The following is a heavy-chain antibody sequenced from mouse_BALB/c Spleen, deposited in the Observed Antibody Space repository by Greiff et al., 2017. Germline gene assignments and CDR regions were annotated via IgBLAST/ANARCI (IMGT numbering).Heavy chain of an antibody. V-gene: IGHV14-1*02. CDR3: ARNRYDDYAMDY. J-gene: IGHJ4*01. D-gene: IGHD2-14*01. CDR1: GFNIKDYY. CDR2: IDPENGNT. Sequence: EVKLQESGAELVRPGALVKLSCKASGFNIKDYYMHWVKQRPEQGLEWIGWIDPENGNTIYDPKFQGKASITADTSSNTAYLQLSSLTSEDTAVYYCARNRYDDYAMDYWGQGTSVTVSS.